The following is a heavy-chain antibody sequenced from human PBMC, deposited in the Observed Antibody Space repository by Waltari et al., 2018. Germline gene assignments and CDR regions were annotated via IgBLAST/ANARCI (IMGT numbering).Heavy chain of an antibody. V-gene: IGHV3-48*01. Sequence: EVQLVESGGGLVQPGGSLRLSCAASGFTFSSYSMNWVRQAPGKGLEWVSYISSSSSTIYYADSVKGRFTISRDNAKNSLYLQRNSLRAEDTAVYYCARDPTGWFDPWGQGTLVTVSS. CDR2: ISSSSSTI. D-gene: IGHD2-8*02. CDR1: GFTFSSYS. CDR3: ARDPTGWFDP. J-gene: IGHJ5*02.